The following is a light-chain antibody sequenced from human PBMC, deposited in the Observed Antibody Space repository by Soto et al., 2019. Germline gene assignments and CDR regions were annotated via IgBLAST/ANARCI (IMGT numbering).Light chain of an antibody. V-gene: IGKV1-5*03. J-gene: IGKJ2*01. Sequence: DIQMTQSPSTLSASVGDRVTITCRASQSIGGWLAWYQQKPGKAPKLLIFASSDLESGVPSRFGGGGSGTEYTLTSSSLQPDDFATYYCQQYDSYPYTFGQGTKLEIK. CDR3: QQYDSYPYT. CDR2: ASS. CDR1: QSIGGW.